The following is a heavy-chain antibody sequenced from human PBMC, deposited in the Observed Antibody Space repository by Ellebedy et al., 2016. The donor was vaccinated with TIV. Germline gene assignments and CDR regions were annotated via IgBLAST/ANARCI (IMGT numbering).Heavy chain of an antibody. CDR3: ARVVYNNSWHSLDY. CDR1: RFTFSSCR. D-gene: IGHD6-13*01. J-gene: IGHJ4*02. Sequence: GESLKISCEASRFTFSSCRMSWVRQAPGKGLEWVSSISCSGRYIYFADSLRGRFTVSRDNAKSSLYLQMDSLRAEDTAVYFCARVVYNNSWHSLDYWGQGTLVTVSS. V-gene: IGHV3-21*01. CDR2: ISCSGRYI.